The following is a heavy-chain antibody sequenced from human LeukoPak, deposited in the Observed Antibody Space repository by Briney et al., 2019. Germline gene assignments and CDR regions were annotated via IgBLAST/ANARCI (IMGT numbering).Heavy chain of an antibody. CDR1: GYSLTELS. CDR3: AKTGSRDQGGLDY. D-gene: IGHD3-10*01. Sequence: ASVKVSCKVSGYSLTELSMHWVRQTLGKGLEWMGAFDPGDAETIYAQKFQGRVTLTEDTSTDTAYMELTSLRAEDTAVYFCAKTGSRDQGGLDYWGQGTLVTVSS. V-gene: IGHV1-24*01. CDR2: FDPGDAET. J-gene: IGHJ4*02.